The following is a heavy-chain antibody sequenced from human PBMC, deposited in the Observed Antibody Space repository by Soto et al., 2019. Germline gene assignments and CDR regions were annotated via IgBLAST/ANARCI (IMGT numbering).Heavy chain of an antibody. CDR2: IYYSGST. CDR1: GGSISSGGYY. J-gene: IGHJ5*02. V-gene: IGHV4-31*03. CDR3: ARVFSDSSSFFDP. D-gene: IGHD6-13*01. Sequence: QVQLQESGPGLVKPSQTLSLTCTVSGGSISSGGYYWSWIRQHPGKGLEWIGYIYYSGSTYYNPSLKSRVTISVDTFKNQFSLKLSSVTASDTAVYYCARVFSDSSSFFDPWGQGTLVTVSS.